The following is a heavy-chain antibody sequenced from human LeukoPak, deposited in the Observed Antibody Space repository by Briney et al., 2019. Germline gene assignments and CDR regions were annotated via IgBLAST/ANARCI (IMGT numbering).Heavy chain of an antibody. CDR2: ISGSGGST. D-gene: IGHD6-19*01. CDR1: GFTXSSXA. Sequence: SXRLXCAASGFTXSSXAMSWVRQAPGXGLEWVSAISGSGGSTYYADSVKGRFTISRDNSKNTLYLQMNSLRAEDTAVYYCATVGSSGRLGNYFEYWGQGTLVTVSS. V-gene: IGHV3-23*01. CDR3: ATVGSSGRLGNYFEY. J-gene: IGHJ4*02.